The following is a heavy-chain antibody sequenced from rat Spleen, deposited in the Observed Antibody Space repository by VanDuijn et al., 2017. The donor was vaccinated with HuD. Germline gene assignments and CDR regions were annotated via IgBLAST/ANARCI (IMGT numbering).Heavy chain of an antibody. CDR2: ISYDGGST. CDR3: TSAAMDA. J-gene: IGHJ4*01. Sequence: EVQLVETGGGLVQPGRSLKLSCVASGFTFSSYWMYWIRQAPGKGLEWVAYISYDGGSTYYRDAVKGRFTISRDNAKSSLYLQMDSLRSEDTATYYCTSAAMDAWGQGASVTVSS. CDR1: GFTFSSYW. V-gene: IGHV5-58*01.